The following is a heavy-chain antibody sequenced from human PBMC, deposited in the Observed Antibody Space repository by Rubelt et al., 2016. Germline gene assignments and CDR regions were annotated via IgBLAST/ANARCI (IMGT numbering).Heavy chain of an antibody. J-gene: IGHJ3*02. Sequence: EVQLVESGGGLVKPGGSRRLSCAASGFTFSYAWMTWVRQAPGKGLEWVGRIKSMTGGGTTDYAAPVKGRFTLSRDDSKNTLYLQMNSLKTEDTAVYYCTAAGSPSPFIWGQGTMVTVS. CDR2: IKSMTGGGTT. CDR3: TAAGSPSPFI. V-gene: IGHV3-15*01. CDR1: GFTFSYAW. D-gene: IGHD6-25*01.